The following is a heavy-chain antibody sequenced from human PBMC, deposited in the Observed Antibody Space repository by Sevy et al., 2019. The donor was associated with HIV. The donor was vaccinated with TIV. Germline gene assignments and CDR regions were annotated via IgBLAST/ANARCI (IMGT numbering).Heavy chain of an antibody. Sequence: SETLSLTCTVSGGSISSSHWSWIRQPPGKGLEWIGYIFYSGSTNYNPSLKSRVTISVDTSKNQFSLKLTSVTAADTAVYYCARGRGDFCSGYYAHYGMDVWGQWTTVTVSS. J-gene: IGHJ6*02. V-gene: IGHV4-59*01. D-gene: IGHD3-3*01. CDR2: IFYSGST. CDR3: ARGRGDFCSGYYAHYGMDV. CDR1: GGSISSSH.